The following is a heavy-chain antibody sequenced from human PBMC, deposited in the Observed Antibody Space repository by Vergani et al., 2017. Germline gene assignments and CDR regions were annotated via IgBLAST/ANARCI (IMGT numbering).Heavy chain of an antibody. Sequence: QVQLQESGPGLVKPSQTLSLSCTVSGDSMNMANYYWNWIRQPAGRGLEWIGRAYASGHSDSNPSLKSRVTVSVDTSKKQVSLSLTSVSAADTAVYYCARESGYSLYYFDYWGQGTLVTVSS. CDR1: GDSMNMANYY. CDR2: AYASGHS. CDR3: ARESGYSLYYFDY. D-gene: IGHD3-3*01. V-gene: IGHV4-61*02. J-gene: IGHJ4*02.